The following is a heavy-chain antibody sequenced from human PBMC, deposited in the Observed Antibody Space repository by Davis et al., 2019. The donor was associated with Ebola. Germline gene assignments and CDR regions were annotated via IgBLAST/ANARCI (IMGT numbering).Heavy chain of an antibody. CDR3: AREPRSNYPQAADY. V-gene: IGHV3-21*01. Sequence: GESLKISCAASGFTFSSYSMNWVRQAPGKGLEWVSSISSSSSYIYYADSVKGRFTISRDNAKNSLYLQMNSLRAEDTAVYYCAREPRSNYPQAADYWGQGTLVTVSS. D-gene: IGHD4-11*01. J-gene: IGHJ4*02. CDR2: ISSSSSYI. CDR1: GFTFSSYS.